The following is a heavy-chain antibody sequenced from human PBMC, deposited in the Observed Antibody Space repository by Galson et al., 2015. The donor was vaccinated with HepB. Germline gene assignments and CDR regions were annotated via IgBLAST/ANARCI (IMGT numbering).Heavy chain of an antibody. D-gene: IGHD6-6*01. V-gene: IGHV3-30*18. CDR1: RFTFTRYG. Sequence: SLRLSCAASRFTFTRYGMHWVRQAPGKGLEWLAFISNDGSVKHNANSVKGRFTISRDNSRNTLYLQMNSLRPEDTAVYYCAKDSIASPGAGWGTDFRGQGTTVPVSS. CDR3: AKDSIASPGAGWGTDF. CDR2: ISNDGSVK. J-gene: IGHJ6*02.